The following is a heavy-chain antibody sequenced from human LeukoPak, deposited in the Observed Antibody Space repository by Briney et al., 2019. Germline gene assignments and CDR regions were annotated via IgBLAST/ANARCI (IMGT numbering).Heavy chain of an antibody. V-gene: IGHV4-34*01. CDR1: GGSFSGYY. CDR2: INHSGST. D-gene: IGHD5-12*01. CDR3: ARPRPRATYYYYGMDA. Sequence: PSETLSLTCAVYGGSFSGYYWSWIRQPPGKGLEWIGEINHSGSTNYNPSLKSRVTISVDTSKNQFSLKLSSVTAADTAVYYCARPRPRATYYYYGMDAWGQGTTVTVSS. J-gene: IGHJ6*02.